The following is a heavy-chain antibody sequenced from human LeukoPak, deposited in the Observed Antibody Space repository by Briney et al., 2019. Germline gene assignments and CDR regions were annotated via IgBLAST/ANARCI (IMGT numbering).Heavy chain of an antibody. CDR3: ARVQGGYNYFDY. CDR1: GYTYTDYY. J-gene: IGHJ4*02. Sequence: ASVKVSCKASGYTYTDYYIHWVRQAPGQGLEWMGWVFPYSGKSNLAQKFQGRVAMTSDTSVGTVYLELSRLTSDDTAVFFCARVQGGYNYFDYWGQGTPVTVSS. CDR2: VFPYSGKS. D-gene: IGHD5-24*01. V-gene: IGHV1-2*02.